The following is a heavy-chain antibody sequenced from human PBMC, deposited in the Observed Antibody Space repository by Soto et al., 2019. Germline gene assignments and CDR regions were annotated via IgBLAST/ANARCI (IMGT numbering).Heavy chain of an antibody. Sequence: ASVKVSCKASGYTFTGYYMHWVRQAPGQGLEWMGIVNPSGGSTTYEQRFQGRVTMTWDTSSSTVYMELSSLRSEDTAVYYCAREGAVAGLDNWGQGTLVTVSS. CDR3: AREGAVAGLDN. CDR1: GYTFTGYY. D-gene: IGHD6-19*01. CDR2: VNPSGGST. J-gene: IGHJ4*02. V-gene: IGHV1-46*01.